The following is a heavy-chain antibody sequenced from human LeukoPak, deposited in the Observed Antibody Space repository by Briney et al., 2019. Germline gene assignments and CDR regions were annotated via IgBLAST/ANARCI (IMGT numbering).Heavy chain of an antibody. D-gene: IGHD5-18*01. CDR3: AKKLRYSYGYYYFDY. CDR2: ISDSGGST. Sequence: GGSLRLSCAASGFTFSSYAMSWVRQAPGKGLEWVSAISDSGGSTYYADSVKGRFTISRDNSKNTLYLQMNSLRAEDTAVYYCAKKLRYSYGYYYFDYWGQGTLVTVSS. V-gene: IGHV3-23*01. CDR1: GFTFSSYA. J-gene: IGHJ4*02.